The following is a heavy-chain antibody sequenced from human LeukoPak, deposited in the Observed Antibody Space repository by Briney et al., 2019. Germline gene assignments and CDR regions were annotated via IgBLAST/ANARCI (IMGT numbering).Heavy chain of an antibody. D-gene: IGHD6-19*01. Sequence: ASVKVSCKASGGTFSSYAINWVRQATGQGLEWMGWMNPNSGNTGYAQKFQVRVTITRNTSISTAYMELSSLRSDDTAVYYCGMAVAGTNAFDIWGQGKMVTVS. V-gene: IGHV1-8*03. CDR2: MNPNSGNT. CDR1: GGTFSSYA. J-gene: IGHJ3*02. CDR3: GMAVAGTNAFDI.